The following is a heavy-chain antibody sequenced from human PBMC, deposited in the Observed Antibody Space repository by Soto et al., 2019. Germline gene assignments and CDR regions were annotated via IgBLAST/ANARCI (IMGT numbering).Heavy chain of an antibody. D-gene: IGHD4-17*01. CDR2: IYYSGST. J-gene: IGHJ4*02. CDR1: EGKSSDYD. CDR3: ATHDFRDYRLDY. V-gene: IGHV4-59*01. Sequence: TQCVTKSVSEGKSSDYDGSWIRQPPGRGLEWIGYIYYSGSTNYNPSLKSRVTISVDTSKNQFSLKLRSVTAADTAVYYCATHDFRDYRLDYLGQGALVTV.